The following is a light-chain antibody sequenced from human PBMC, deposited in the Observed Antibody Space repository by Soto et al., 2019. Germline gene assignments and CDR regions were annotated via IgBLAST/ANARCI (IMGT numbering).Light chain of an antibody. V-gene: IGKV3-20*01. CDR3: QQYGSSRWT. CDR1: ETVSEDQ. Sequence: EILLTQSPGTLSLSPGQRATLSCRTRETVSEDQLAWYQQKPGQAPRLVIFAVSTRAPGIPDRFSGSGSGTDFTLTINRLEREDFAVYYCQQYGSSRWTFGQGTKVEI. CDR2: AVS. J-gene: IGKJ1*01.